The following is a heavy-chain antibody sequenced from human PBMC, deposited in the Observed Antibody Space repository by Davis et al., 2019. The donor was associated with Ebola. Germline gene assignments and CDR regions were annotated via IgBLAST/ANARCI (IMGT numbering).Heavy chain of an antibody. CDR3: TTDRGIAIRPLFDW. CDR1: GFTFSGSA. V-gene: IGHV3-15*01. D-gene: IGHD2-21*01. J-gene: IGHJ4*02. CDR2: IKSRSDGGTT. Sequence: GESLKISCAASGFTFSGSAMHWVRQAPGRGLEPIGRIKSRSDGGTTDYAADMKGRVSISRDQSKNTVSLEVSSLIIEDTAVYFCTTDRGIAIRPLFDWWGQGTLVTVS.